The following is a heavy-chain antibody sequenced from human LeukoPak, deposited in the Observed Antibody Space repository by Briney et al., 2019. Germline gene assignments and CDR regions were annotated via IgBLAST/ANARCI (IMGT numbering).Heavy chain of an antibody. V-gene: IGHV4-38-2*02. Sequence: SETLSLTCTVSGYSISSGYYWGWTRQPPGKGLEWIGSIYYSGSTYYNPSLKSRVTISVDTSKNQFSLKLSSVTAADTAVYYCGREKRWLKLANYWGQGTLVTVPS. CDR3: GREKRWLKLANY. D-gene: IGHD5-24*01. CDR1: GYSISSGYY. CDR2: IYYSGST. J-gene: IGHJ4*02.